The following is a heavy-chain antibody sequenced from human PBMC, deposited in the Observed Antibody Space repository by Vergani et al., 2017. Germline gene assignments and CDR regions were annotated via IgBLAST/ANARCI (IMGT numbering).Heavy chain of an antibody. Sequence: QVQLVESGGGVVQPGRSLRLSCAASGFTFSSYAMHWVRQAPGKGLEWVAVISYDGSNKYYADSVKGRFTISRDNSRNTLYLQMNSLRAEDTAVYYCARVALYMVRGVIWVGRAFDIWGQGTMVTVSS. CDR2: ISYDGSNK. CDR3: ARVALYMVRGVIWVGRAFDI. V-gene: IGHV3-30*01. J-gene: IGHJ3*02. CDR1: GFTFSSYA. D-gene: IGHD3-10*01.